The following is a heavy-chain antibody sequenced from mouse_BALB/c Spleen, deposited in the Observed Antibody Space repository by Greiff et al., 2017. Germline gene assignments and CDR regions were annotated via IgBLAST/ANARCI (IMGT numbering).Heavy chain of an antibody. CDR1: GYTFTSYV. D-gene: IGHD2-1*01. CDR3: SSYGNFIAWFAY. V-gene: IGHV1-14*01. J-gene: IGHJ3*01. Sequence: VQLKQSGPELVKPGASVKMSCKASGYTFTSYVMHWVKQKPGQGLEWIGYINPYNDGTKYNEKFKGKATLTSDKSSSTAYMELSSLTSEDSAVYYCSSYGNFIAWFAYWGQGTLVTVSA. CDR2: INPYNDGT.